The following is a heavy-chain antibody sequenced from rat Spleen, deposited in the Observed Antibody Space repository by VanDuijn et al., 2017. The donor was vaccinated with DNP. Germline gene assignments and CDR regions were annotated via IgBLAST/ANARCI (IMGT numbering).Heavy chain of an antibody. J-gene: IGHJ3*01. Sequence: QVQLKESGPGLVQPSKTLSLTCTVSGFSLTNYPVSWVRQPPGKGLEWMGVIWTDGSTAYNSLLKSRLIINRDISKGQVFLKMNSVQTEDTAMYFCARSDYGEGFAYWGQGTLVTVSS. CDR2: IWTDGST. D-gene: IGHD1-11*01. CDR1: GFSLTNYP. CDR3: ARSDYGEGFAY. V-gene: IGHV2-43*01.